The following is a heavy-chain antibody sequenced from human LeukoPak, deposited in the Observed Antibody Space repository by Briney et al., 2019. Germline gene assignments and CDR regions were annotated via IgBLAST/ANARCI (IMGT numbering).Heavy chain of an antibody. CDR1: GFTFSSYW. J-gene: IGHJ4*02. Sequence: GGSLRLSCAASGFTFSSYWMHWVRQAPGKGLVWVSRINSEGSSSTYADSVKGRFTISRDNAKNTLYLQMNSLRAEDTAVYYCARAGIDYGDYWTRFGYWGQGTLVTVSS. D-gene: IGHD4-17*01. CDR3: ARAGIDYGDYWTRFGY. CDR2: INSEGSSS. V-gene: IGHV3-74*01.